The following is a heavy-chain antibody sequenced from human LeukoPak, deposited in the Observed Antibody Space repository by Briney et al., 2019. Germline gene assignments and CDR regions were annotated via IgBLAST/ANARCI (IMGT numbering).Heavy chain of an antibody. CDR3: ARDGVRNFDY. CDR1: GGSFSGYY. CDR2: INSDGSST. D-gene: IGHD3-10*01. Sequence: ETLSLTCAVYGGSFSGYYWSWIRQPPGKGLVWVSRINSDGSSTSYADSVKGRFTISRDNAKNTLYLQMNSLRAEDTAVYYCARDGVRNFDYWGQGTLVTVSS. J-gene: IGHJ4*02. V-gene: IGHV3-74*01.